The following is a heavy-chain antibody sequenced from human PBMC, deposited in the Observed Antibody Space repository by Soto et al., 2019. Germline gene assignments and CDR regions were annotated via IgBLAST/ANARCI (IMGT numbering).Heavy chain of an antibody. J-gene: IGHJ6*02. V-gene: IGHV1-8*01. Sequence: QVQLVQSGAEVKKPGASVKVSCKASGYTFTSYDINWVRQATGQGLEWMGWMNPNSGNTGYAQKFQGGVTMTKNTSISTDYMELSSLTSEDTAVYYCARRRYSSSWYYYYYYGMDVWGQGTTVTVSS. CDR1: GYTFTSYD. CDR3: ARRRYSSSWYYYYYYGMDV. CDR2: MNPNSGNT. D-gene: IGHD6-13*01.